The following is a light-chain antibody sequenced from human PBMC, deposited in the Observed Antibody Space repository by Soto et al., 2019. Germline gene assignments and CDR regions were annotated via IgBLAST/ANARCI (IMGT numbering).Light chain of an antibody. CDR1: QSVSSSY. Sequence: EIVLTQSPGTLSLSPGERATLSCRASQSVSSSYLAWYQQKPCQAPRLLIYGASSRATGIPDRFSGSGSGTDFTLTISKLEPEDFAVYYCQQYGSSPTWTFGQGTKVDIK. J-gene: IGKJ1*01. CDR2: GAS. V-gene: IGKV3-20*01. CDR3: QQYGSSPTWT.